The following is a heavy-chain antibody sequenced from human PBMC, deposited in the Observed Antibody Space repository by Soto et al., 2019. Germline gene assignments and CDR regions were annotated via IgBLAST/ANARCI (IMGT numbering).Heavy chain of an antibody. CDR2: INHSGST. CDR3: ARGLRITFGTAPVFYMDV. Sequence: SETLSLTCAVYGGSFSGYYWSWIRQPPGKGLEWIGEINHSGSTNYNPSLKSRVTISVDTSKNQFSLKLSSVTAADTAVYYCARGLRITFGTAPVFYMDVWGKGTTVTVSS. D-gene: IGHD3-16*01. V-gene: IGHV4-34*01. J-gene: IGHJ6*03. CDR1: GGSFSGYY.